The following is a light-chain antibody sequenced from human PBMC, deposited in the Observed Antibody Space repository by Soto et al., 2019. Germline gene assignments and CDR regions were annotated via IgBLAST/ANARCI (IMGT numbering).Light chain of an antibody. J-gene: IGLJ1*01. CDR2: EGS. CDR1: SSDVGSYNL. CDR3: CSYAGSSTPYV. V-gene: IGLV2-23*01. Sequence: QSVLTQPASVSGSPGQSITISCTGTSSDVGSYNLVSWYQQHPGKAPKLIIYEGSKRPSGVSNRFSGSKSGNTASLTISGLQAEDEADYYCCSYAGSSTPYVFGTGTKLTFL.